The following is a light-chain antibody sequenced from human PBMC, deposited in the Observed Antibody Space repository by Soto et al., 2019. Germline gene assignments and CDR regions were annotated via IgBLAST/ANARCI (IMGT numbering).Light chain of an antibody. CDR2: EGS. CDR3: CSYAGSSTSVV. Sequence: QSALTQPASVSGSPGQSITISCTGTSRDVGSYNFVSWYQQHPGKAPKLMIYEGSKRPSGVSNRFSGSKSGNTASLTISGLQAEDEADYYCCSYAGSSTSVVFGGGTKLTVL. V-gene: IGLV2-23*01. J-gene: IGLJ2*01. CDR1: SRDVGSYNF.